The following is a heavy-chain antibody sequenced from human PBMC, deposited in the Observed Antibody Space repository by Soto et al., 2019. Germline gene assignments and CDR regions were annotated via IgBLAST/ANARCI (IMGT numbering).Heavy chain of an antibody. CDR1: GYTFTSYY. CDR2: INPSGGST. J-gene: IGHJ5*02. CDR3: ARDWIGYCSSTSCSTYNWFDP. V-gene: IGHV1-46*03. D-gene: IGHD2-2*03. Sequence: ASVKVSCKASGYTFTSYYMHWVRQAPGQGLEWMGIINPSGGSTSYAQKFQGRVTMTRDTSTSTVYMELSSLRSEDTAVYYCARDWIGYCSSTSCSTYNWFDPWGQGTLVTVSS.